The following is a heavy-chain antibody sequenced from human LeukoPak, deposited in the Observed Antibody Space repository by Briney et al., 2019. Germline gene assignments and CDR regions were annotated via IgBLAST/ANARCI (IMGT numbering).Heavy chain of an antibody. V-gene: IGHV1-46*01. CDR3: ARESSGGHSSSIDY. CDR1: GYTFTSYY. J-gene: IGHJ4*02. CDR2: INPSGGST. D-gene: IGHD6-13*01. Sequence: ASVQVACKASGYTFTSYYIHWVRQAPGPGIEWMGIINPSGGSTSYAQKFQGRVTMTRDTSTSTVYMELSSLRSEDTAVYYCARESSGGHSSSIDYWGQGTLVTVSS.